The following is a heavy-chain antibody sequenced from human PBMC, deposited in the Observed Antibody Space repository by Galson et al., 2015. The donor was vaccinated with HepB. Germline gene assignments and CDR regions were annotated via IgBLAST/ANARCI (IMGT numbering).Heavy chain of an antibody. V-gene: IGHV3-23*01. J-gene: IGHJ4*02. CDR2: INNSGGNT. CDR1: AFTFDSYA. Sequence: SLRLSCAASAFTFDSYAMSWVRQAPGKGLEWVSTINNSGGNTYYADSVKGRFTISRDNSNNTLYLQMNSLRAEDTAVYYCATQTPSNSRGYLDYWGQGTLVTVSS. CDR3: ATQTPSNSRGYLDY. D-gene: IGHD6-6*01.